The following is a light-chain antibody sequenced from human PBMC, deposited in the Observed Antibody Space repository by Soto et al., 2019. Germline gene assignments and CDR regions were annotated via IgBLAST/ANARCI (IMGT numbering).Light chain of an antibody. CDR1: QSLLYTPNNYNY. V-gene: IGKV4-1*01. CDR2: WAS. Sequence: DVVMTQFPDSLAVSLGERATLSCKSGQSLLYTPNNYNYLAWYQQKAGQPPKLLIYWASTRESGGPDGFSGSGSGTDFNLTISNLQAEDVAVYFCQQYYSAPGTFGQGTRVDIK. J-gene: IGKJ1*01. CDR3: QQYYSAPGT.